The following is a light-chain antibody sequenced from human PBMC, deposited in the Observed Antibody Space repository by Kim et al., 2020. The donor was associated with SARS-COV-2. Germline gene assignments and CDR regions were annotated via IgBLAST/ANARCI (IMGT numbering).Light chain of an antibody. J-gene: IGKJ2*01. CDR2: GAS. CDR1: QSVSSH. CDR3: QQYNNSPT. V-gene: IGKV3-15*01. Sequence: EIVMTQSPATLSVSPGERTTLSCRARQSVSSHLAWYQQKPGQAPRLLIYGASTRATGIPARFSGSGSGTGFTLTISSLQCEDFAVYYCQQYNNSPTFGQGTKLEI.